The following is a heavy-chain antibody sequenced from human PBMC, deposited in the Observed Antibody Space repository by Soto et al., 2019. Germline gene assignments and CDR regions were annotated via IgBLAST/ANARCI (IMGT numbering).Heavy chain of an antibody. CDR3: AGDSSTPYYFDY. Sequence: SETLSLTCTVSGGSISSYYWSWIRQPAGKGLEWIGRIYTSGSTNYNPSLKSRVTMSVDTSKDQFPLKLSSVTAADTAVYYCAGDSSTPYYFDYWGQGTLVTVS. D-gene: IGHD2-2*01. CDR1: GGSISSYY. J-gene: IGHJ4*02. V-gene: IGHV4-4*07. CDR2: IYTSGST.